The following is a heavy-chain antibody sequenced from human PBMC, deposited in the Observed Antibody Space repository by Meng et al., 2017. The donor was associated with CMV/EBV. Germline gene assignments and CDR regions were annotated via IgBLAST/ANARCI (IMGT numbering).Heavy chain of an antibody. Sequence: SVKVSCKASGGTFSSYAISWVRQAPEQGLEWMGGIIPIFGTANYAQKFQGRVTITTDESTSTAYMELSSLRSEDTAVYYCASSDPAMTYYYYYGMDVWGQGTTVTVSS. CDR3: ASSDPAMTYYYYYGMDV. D-gene: IGHD5-18*01. V-gene: IGHV1-69*05. CDR2: IIPIFGTA. CDR1: GGTFSSYA. J-gene: IGHJ6*02.